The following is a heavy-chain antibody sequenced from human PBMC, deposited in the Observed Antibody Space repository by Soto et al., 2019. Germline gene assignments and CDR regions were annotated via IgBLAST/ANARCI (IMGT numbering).Heavy chain of an antibody. Sequence: QVQLVQSGAEVKKPGASVKVSCKASGYTFTGYYMHWVRQDPGQGLEWMVWINPNSGGTNYAQKFQGWVTMTRDTSISTAYMELSRLRSDDTAVDYCAREGVGYCSGGSCYSSSYYYGMDVWGQGTTVTVSS. V-gene: IGHV1-2*04. D-gene: IGHD2-15*01. CDR1: GYTFTGYY. CDR3: AREGVGYCSGGSCYSSSYYYGMDV. CDR2: INPNSGGT. J-gene: IGHJ6*02.